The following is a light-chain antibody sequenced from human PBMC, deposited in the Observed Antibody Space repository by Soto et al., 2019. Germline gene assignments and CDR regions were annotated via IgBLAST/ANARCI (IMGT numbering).Light chain of an antibody. CDR2: GAS. CDR1: QSVSSS. J-gene: IGKJ1*01. CDR3: QQYGSSGT. V-gene: IGKV3-20*01. Sequence: EIVLTQSPVALSLSPVEISNLSFMAIQSVSSSLAWYQQKPGQAPRLLIYGASNRATGIPDRFSGSGSGTDFTLTISRLETEDFAVYYCQQYGSSGTFGQGTELDIK.